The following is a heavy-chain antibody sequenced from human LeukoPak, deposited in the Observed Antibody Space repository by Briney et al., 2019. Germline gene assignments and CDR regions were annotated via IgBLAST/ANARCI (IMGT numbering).Heavy chain of an antibody. V-gene: IGHV4-59*12. J-gene: IGHJ3*02. Sequence: SETLSLTCTVSGGSISSYYWSWIRQPPGKGLEWIGYIYYSGSTNYNPSLKSRVTISVDTSKNQFSLKLSSVTAADTAVYYCARRDSSSWYPTRTFDIWGQGTMVTVSS. CDR2: IYYSGST. D-gene: IGHD6-13*01. CDR3: ARRDSSSWYPTRTFDI. CDR1: GGSISSYY.